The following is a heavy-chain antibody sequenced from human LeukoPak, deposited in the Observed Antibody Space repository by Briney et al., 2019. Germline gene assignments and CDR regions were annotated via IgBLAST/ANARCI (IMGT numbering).Heavy chain of an antibody. D-gene: IGHD6-13*01. CDR3: ARDPTSTSSWYVGAFDI. J-gene: IGHJ3*02. Sequence: SETLSLTCTVSGGSISSHYWSWIRQPPGKGLEWIGYIYYSGSTNYNPSLKSRVTISVDTSKNQFSLKLSSVTAADTAVYYCARDPTSTSSWYVGAFDIWGQGTMVTVSS. CDR2: IYYSGST. V-gene: IGHV4-59*11. CDR1: GGSISSHY.